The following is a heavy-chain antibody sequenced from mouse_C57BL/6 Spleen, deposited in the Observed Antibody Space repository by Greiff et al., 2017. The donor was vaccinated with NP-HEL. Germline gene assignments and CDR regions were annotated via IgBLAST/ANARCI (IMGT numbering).Heavy chain of an antibody. V-gene: IGHV5-17*01. J-gene: IGHJ2*01. Sequence: VQLKESGGGLVKPGGSLKLSCAASGFTFSDYGMHWVRQAPEKGLEWVAYISSGSSTIYYADTVKGRFTISRDNAKNTLFLQMTSLRSEDTAMYYCARHGGYGSSLYYFDYWGQGTTLTVSS. D-gene: IGHD1-1*01. CDR2: ISSGSSTI. CDR1: GFTFSDYG. CDR3: ARHGGYGSSLYYFDY.